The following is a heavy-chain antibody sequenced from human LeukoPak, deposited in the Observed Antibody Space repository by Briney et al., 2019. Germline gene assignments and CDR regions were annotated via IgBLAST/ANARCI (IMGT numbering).Heavy chain of an antibody. Sequence: ASVKVSCKTFGYTFSNYYIHWVRQAPGQGLEWVGQINPRDGTTAYAPKFQGRLTMTRDTSTTTVYLDLGSLTFDDTGIYYCARHSGWSNYDCWGQGALVTVSS. CDR3: ARHSGWSNYDC. CDR2: INPRDGTT. V-gene: IGHV1-46*01. D-gene: IGHD3-10*01. J-gene: IGHJ4*02. CDR1: GYTFSNYY.